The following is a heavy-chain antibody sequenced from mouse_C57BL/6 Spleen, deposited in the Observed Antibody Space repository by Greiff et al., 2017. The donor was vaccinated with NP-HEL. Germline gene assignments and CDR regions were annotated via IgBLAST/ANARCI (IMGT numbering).Heavy chain of an antibody. Sequence: VQLQQSGPELVKPGASVKISCKASGYAFSSSWMNWVKQRPGKGLEWIGRIYPGDGDTNYNGKFKGKATLTADKSSSTAYMQLSSLTSEDSAVYFCARNYYGSSYPLGFDYWGQGTTLTVSS. CDR1: GYAFSSSW. CDR2: IYPGDGDT. CDR3: ARNYYGSSYPLGFDY. J-gene: IGHJ2*01. D-gene: IGHD1-1*01. V-gene: IGHV1-82*01.